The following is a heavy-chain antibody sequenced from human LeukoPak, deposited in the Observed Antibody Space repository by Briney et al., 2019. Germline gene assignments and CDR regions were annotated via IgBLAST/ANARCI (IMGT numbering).Heavy chain of an antibody. Sequence: PSETLSLTCTVSGDSFSSYSWSWIRQPPGRTLEWIGYIYYSGRTVYNPSFRSRVSISLDKSEGQFSLRLTSVSAADTAMYYCAGDYGSGSYRFDYWGQGARVIVSS. CDR3: AGDYGSGSYRFDY. V-gene: IGHV4-59*12. J-gene: IGHJ4*02. D-gene: IGHD3-10*01. CDR1: GDSFSSYS. CDR2: IYYSGRT.